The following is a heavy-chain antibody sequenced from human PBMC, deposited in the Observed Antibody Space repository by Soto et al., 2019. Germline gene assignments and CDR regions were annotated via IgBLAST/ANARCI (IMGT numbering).Heavy chain of an antibody. CDR3: AKDYGDYVSTYHYYGMDV. Sequence: PGGSLRLSCAASGFTFSSYGMHWVRQAPGKGLEWVAVISYDGSNKYYADSVKGRFTISRDNSKNTLFLQMNSLRAEDTAVYYCAKDYGDYVSTYHYYGMDVWGQGTTVTVSS. J-gene: IGHJ6*02. V-gene: IGHV3-30*18. CDR1: GFTFSSYG. D-gene: IGHD4-17*01. CDR2: ISYDGSNK.